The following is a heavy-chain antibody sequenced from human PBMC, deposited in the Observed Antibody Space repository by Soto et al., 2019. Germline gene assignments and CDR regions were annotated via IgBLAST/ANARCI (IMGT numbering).Heavy chain of an antibody. Sequence: PGGSLRLSXAASGFIFSDYYMTWIRQAPGKGLEWVSYISGSSSYTNYADSVKGRFTISRDNAKNSLYLQMNSLRAEDTAVYYCAMAQITAQYYFDYWGQGTLVTVSS. J-gene: IGHJ4*02. CDR3: AMAQITAQYYFDY. D-gene: IGHD6-6*01. CDR2: ISGSSSYT. CDR1: GFIFSDYY. V-gene: IGHV3-11*06.